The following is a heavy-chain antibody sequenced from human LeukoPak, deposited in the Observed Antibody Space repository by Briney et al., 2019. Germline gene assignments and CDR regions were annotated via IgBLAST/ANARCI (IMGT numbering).Heavy chain of an antibody. D-gene: IGHD2-21*02. Sequence: GSLRLSCVVSGFTFSSYWMHWVRQAPGKGLVWVSRIKSDGSSTSYADSVKGRFSISRDNAKKTLYLQMNSLRAEDTAVYYCARDPVYCGGDCYYDAFDIWGQGTMVTVSS. CDR2: IKSDGSST. J-gene: IGHJ3*02. V-gene: IGHV3-74*01. CDR1: GFTFSSYW. CDR3: ARDPVYCGGDCYYDAFDI.